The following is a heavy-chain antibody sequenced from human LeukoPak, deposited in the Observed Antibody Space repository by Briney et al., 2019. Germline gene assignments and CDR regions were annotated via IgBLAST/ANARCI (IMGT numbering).Heavy chain of an antibody. CDR1: GFTFDHYT. CDR3: AKDGKNYFDY. CDR2: ISWDGGST. V-gene: IGHV3-43*01. Sequence: GGSLRLSCAASGFTFDHYTMHWVRQAPGKGLEWVSLISWDGGSTYYADSVKGRFTISRDNSKNSLSLQINSLRAEDTALYYCAKDGKNYFDYWGQGTLVTVSS. J-gene: IGHJ4*02.